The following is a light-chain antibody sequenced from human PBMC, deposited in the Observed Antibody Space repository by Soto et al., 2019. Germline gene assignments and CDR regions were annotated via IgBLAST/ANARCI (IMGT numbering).Light chain of an antibody. CDR2: EVS. CDR3: SSYAGSTTYVV. V-gene: IGLV2-23*02. Sequence: QSALTQPASVSGSPGQSITISCTGTSSDVGSYDLVSWYQHHPGKAPKVMIYEVSKRPSGLSNRFSASKSGNTASLTISGLQAEDEADYYCSSYAGSTTYVVFGGGTKLNVL. CDR1: SSDVGSYDL. J-gene: IGLJ2*01.